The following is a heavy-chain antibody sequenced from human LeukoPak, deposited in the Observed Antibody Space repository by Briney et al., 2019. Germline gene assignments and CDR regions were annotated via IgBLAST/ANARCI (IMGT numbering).Heavy chain of an antibody. D-gene: IGHD3-22*01. CDR3: ARFTVNYDRAYYFDY. CDR1: GFSFRSYG. CDR2: ISYDGSNK. Sequence: GGSLRLSCAASGFSFRSYGMHWVRQAPGKGLEWVAVISYDGSNKYYADSVKGRFTISRDNSKNTLYLQMNSLRAEDTAVYYCARFTVNYDRAYYFDYWGQGTLVTVSS. V-gene: IGHV3-30*03. J-gene: IGHJ4*02.